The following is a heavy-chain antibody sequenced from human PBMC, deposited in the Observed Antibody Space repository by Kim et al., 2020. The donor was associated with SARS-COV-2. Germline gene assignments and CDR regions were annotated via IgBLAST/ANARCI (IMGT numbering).Heavy chain of an antibody. J-gene: IGHJ4*02. CDR3: ARDPVVPASYPPDY. D-gene: IGHD2-2*01. V-gene: IGHV3-7*01. Sequence: VDSGKGRFTISRDNAKNSLYLQMNSLRAEDTAVYYCARDPVVPASYPPDYWGQGTLVTVSS.